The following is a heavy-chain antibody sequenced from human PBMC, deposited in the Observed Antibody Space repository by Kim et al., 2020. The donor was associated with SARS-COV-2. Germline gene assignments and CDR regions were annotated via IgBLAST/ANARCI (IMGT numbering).Heavy chain of an antibody. Sequence: SETLSLTCTVSGGSISSYYWSWIRQPPGKGLEWIGYIYYSGSTNYNPSLKSRVTISVDTSKNQFSLKLSSVTAADTAVYYCARHGSSGWGQIEFDYWGQGTLVTVSS. CDR1: GGSISSYY. D-gene: IGHD6-19*01. CDR2: IYYSGST. CDR3: ARHGSSGWGQIEFDY. V-gene: IGHV4-59*08. J-gene: IGHJ4*02.